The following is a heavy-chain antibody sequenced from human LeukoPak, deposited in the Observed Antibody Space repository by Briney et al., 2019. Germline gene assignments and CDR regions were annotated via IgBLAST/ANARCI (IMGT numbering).Heavy chain of an antibody. CDR3: ARNVDIVATIFDY. CDR1: GGSFSSSNW. V-gene: IGHV4-4*02. Sequence: SETLSLTCAVSGGSFSSSNWWSWVRQPPGKGLEWIGEIYHSGSTNYNPSLKSRVTISVDKSKSQFSLKLSSVTAADTAVYYCARNVDIVATIFDYWGQGTLVTVSS. D-gene: IGHD5-12*01. CDR2: IYHSGST. J-gene: IGHJ4*02.